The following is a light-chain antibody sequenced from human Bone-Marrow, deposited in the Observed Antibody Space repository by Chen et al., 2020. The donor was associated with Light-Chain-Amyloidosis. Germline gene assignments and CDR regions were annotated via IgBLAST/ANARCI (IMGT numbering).Light chain of an antibody. J-gene: IGLJ3*02. CDR2: EDD. Sequence: NFMLTQPHSVSESPGKTVIISCTRSSGSIATNYVPWYQQRPGSSPTTVIYEDDQRPSGGPDRFSGSIDRSSNSASLTISGLKTEDEADYYCQSYQGSSQGVFGGGTKLTVL. CDR1: SGSIATNY. CDR3: QSYQGSSQGV. V-gene: IGLV6-57*01.